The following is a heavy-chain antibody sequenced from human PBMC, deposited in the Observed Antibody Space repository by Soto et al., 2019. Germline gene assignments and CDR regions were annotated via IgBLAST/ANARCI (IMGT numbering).Heavy chain of an antibody. Sequence: ASVKVSCKASGYTFTSYGISWVRQAPGQGLEWMGWISAYNGNTNYAQKLQGRVTMTTDASTSTAYMELRSLRSDDTAVYYCARVGDSSSSGHNWFDPWGQGTLVTVAS. J-gene: IGHJ5*02. D-gene: IGHD6-6*01. V-gene: IGHV1-18*04. CDR2: ISAYNGNT. CDR1: GYTFTSYG. CDR3: ARVGDSSSSGHNWFDP.